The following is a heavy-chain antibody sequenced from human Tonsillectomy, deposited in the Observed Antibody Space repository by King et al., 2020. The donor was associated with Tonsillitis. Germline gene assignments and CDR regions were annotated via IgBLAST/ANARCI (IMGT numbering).Heavy chain of an antibody. Sequence: VQLVESGGGLVQPGGSLRLSCAASGFTFSSYDMHLGRQATGKVLEWVSAIGTVGDTYYPGSVKGRFTISRENAKNSLDLQMDSLRAGDTAVYYCARSKDWNLDYWGQGTLVTVSS. CDR2: IGTVGDT. D-gene: IGHD1-1*01. CDR3: ARSKDWNLDY. V-gene: IGHV3-13*01. CDR1: GFTFSSYD. J-gene: IGHJ4*02.